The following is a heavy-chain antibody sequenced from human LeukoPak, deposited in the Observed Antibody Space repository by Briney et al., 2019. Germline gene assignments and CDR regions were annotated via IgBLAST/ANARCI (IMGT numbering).Heavy chain of an antibody. D-gene: IGHD5-12*01. CDR1: GGSISSSSYY. V-gene: IGHV4-39*01. CDR3: ARQYIMATIIDY. J-gene: IGHJ4*02. CDR2: IYYSGST. Sequence: SETLSLTCTVSGGSISSSSYYWGWIRQPPGKGLEWIGSIYYSGSTYYNPSLKSRVTISVDTSKNQFSLKLSSVTAADTAVYYCARQYIMATIIDYWGQGTLVTVSS.